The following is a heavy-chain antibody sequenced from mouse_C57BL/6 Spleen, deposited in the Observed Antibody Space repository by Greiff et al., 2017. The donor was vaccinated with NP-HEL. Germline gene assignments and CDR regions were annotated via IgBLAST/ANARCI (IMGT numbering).Heavy chain of an antibody. CDR3: ARCYYGNYWDFGG. Sequence: EVNVVESGGGLVKPGGSLKLSCAASGFTFSSYAMSWVRQTPEKRLEWVATISDGGSYTYYPDNVKGRFTFSRDNAKNNLYLQMSQLKSEDTAMYYGARCYYGNYWDFGGWGTGTTVTVSS. D-gene: IGHD2-1*01. V-gene: IGHV5-4*03. J-gene: IGHJ1*03. CDR1: GFTFSSYA. CDR2: ISDGGSYT.